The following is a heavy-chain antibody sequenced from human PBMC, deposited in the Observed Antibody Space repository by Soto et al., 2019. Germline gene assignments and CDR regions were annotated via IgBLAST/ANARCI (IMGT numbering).Heavy chain of an antibody. J-gene: IGHJ4*02. Sequence: SVKVSCKASGGTFSSYAISWVRQAPGQGLEWMGGIIPIFGTANYAQKFQGRVTITADESTSTAYMELSSLRSEDTAVYYCASSRKAAPPPNYWGQGTLVTVSS. V-gene: IGHV1-69*13. CDR1: GGTFSSYA. CDR2: IIPIFGTA. CDR3: ASSRKAAPPPNY. D-gene: IGHD2-15*01.